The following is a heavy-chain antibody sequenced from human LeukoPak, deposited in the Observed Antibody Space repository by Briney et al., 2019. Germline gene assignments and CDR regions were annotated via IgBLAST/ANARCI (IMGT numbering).Heavy chain of an antibody. J-gene: IGHJ4*02. V-gene: IGHV3-23*01. CDR2: ISGSGGST. Sequence: GGSLRLSCAASGFTFSSYAMSWVRQAPGKGLEWVSAISGSGGSTYYVDSVKGRFTISRDNSKNTLYLQMNSLRAEDTAVYYCAKDVRWELGLFDYWGQGTLVTVSS. CDR1: GFTFSSYA. CDR3: AKDVRWELGLFDY. D-gene: IGHD1-26*01.